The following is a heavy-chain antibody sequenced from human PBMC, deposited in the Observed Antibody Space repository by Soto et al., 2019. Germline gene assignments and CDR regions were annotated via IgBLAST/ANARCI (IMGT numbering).Heavy chain of an antibody. V-gene: IGHV3-21*01. CDR3: ARDYRRGLGYYYYYMDV. Sequence: GGSLRLSCAASGFTFSSYSMNWVRQAPGKGLEWVSSISSSSSYIYYADSVKGRFTISRDNAKNSLYLQMNSLRAEDTAVYYCARDYRRGLGYYYYYMDVWGKGTTVTVSS. CDR2: ISSSSSYI. D-gene: IGHD4-4*01. J-gene: IGHJ6*03. CDR1: GFTFSSYS.